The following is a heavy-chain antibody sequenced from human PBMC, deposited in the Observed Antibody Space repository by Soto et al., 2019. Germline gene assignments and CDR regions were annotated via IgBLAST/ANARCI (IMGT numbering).Heavy chain of an antibody. CDR3: ARDYEFGFDI. J-gene: IGHJ3*02. V-gene: IGHV3-7*01. CDR2: IKPDGSEK. Sequence: EVQLVESGGGLVQPGGSLRLSCVASAFTLSSYWMRWVRQAPGKGLEWVANIKPDGSEKYYVDSVKGRFTIPRDNTKNSLYLQMSTLSPEDTAIYYCARDYEFGFDIWGQGTLVTVSS. D-gene: IGHD3-22*01. CDR1: AFTLSSYW.